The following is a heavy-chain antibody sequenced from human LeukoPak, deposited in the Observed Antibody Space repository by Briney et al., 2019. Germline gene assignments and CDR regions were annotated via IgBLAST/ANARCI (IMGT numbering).Heavy chain of an antibody. CDR2: IKSKTEGGTT. Sequence: GGSLRLSCAASGLTFSNVYMNWVRQAPGKGLEWVGRIKSKTEGGTTDFAAPVKGRFTISRDDSENTLYLQMNSLRAEDTAVYYCARRPTVRGPLDYWGRGTLVTVSS. CDR3: ARRPTVRGPLDY. CDR1: GLTFSNVY. J-gene: IGHJ4*02. V-gene: IGHV3-15*07. D-gene: IGHD3-10*01.